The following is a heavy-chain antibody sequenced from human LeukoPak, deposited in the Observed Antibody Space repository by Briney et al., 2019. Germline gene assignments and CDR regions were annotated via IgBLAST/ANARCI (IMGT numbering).Heavy chain of an antibody. J-gene: IGHJ4*02. Sequence: GSLRLSCAASGFTFSSYSMNWVRQAPGKGLEWVSSISSSSSYIYYADSVKGRFTISRDNAKNSLYLQMNSLRAEGTAVYYCARGTSDYGGDFDYWGQGTLVTVSS. CDR1: GFTFSSYS. CDR2: ISSSSSYI. V-gene: IGHV3-21*01. CDR3: ARGTSDYGGDFDY. D-gene: IGHD4-23*01.